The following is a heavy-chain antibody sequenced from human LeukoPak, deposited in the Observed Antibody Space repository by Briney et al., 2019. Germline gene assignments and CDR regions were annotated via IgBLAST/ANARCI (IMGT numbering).Heavy chain of an antibody. J-gene: IGHJ4*02. Sequence: PSETLSLTCTVSGGSISSYYWSWIRQPPGKGLEWIGYIYYSGSTNYNPSLKSRVTISVDTSKNQFSLKLSSVTAADTAVYYCARHPPCRTMIVVAYVDYWGQGTLVTVSS. D-gene: IGHD3-22*01. CDR2: IYYSGST. CDR1: GGSISSYY. CDR3: ARHPPCRTMIVVAYVDY. V-gene: IGHV4-59*08.